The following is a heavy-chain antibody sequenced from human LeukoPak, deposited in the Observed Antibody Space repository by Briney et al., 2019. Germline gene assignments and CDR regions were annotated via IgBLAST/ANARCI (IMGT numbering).Heavy chain of an antibody. Sequence: GESLKISCKGSGYSFTSYWIGWVRQMPGKGLEWMGIIYPGDSDTRYSPSFQGQVTISADKSISTAYLQWSSLKAWDTAMYYCARLGFGFGELVPSYYYGMDVWGQGTTVTVSS. J-gene: IGHJ6*02. D-gene: IGHD3-10*01. CDR1: GYSFTSYW. CDR3: ARLGFGFGELVPSYYYGMDV. V-gene: IGHV5-51*01. CDR2: IYPGDSDT.